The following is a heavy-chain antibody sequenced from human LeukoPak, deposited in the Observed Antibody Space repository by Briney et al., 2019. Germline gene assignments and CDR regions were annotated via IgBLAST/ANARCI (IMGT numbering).Heavy chain of an antibody. D-gene: IGHD1-14*01. Sequence: PSETLSLTCTVSGGSISSSSYYWGWIRQPPGKGLEWIGSIYYSGSTYYNPSLKSRVTISVDTSKNQFSLKLSSVTAADTAVYYCARDPTAHFPAPTPEDDYWGQGTLVTVSS. CDR3: ARDPTAHFPAPTPEDDY. J-gene: IGHJ4*02. V-gene: IGHV4-39*07. CDR1: GGSISSSSYY. CDR2: IYYSGST.